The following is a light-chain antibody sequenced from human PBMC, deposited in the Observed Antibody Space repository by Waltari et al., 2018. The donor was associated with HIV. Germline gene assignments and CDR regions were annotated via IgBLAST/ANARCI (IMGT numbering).Light chain of an antibody. Sequence: QSALTQPPSVSAAPGQKVTISCSGSASHIGTFYVSWYQQFPGTPPKLIIFDNDQRHSEVPYRFSAPKSGTSATLDITGLQTGDDADYYCGTWDASLNLAGVFGGGTRLTVL. J-gene: IGLJ3*02. CDR1: ASHIGTFY. CDR3: GTWDASLNLAGV. CDR2: DND. V-gene: IGLV1-51*01.